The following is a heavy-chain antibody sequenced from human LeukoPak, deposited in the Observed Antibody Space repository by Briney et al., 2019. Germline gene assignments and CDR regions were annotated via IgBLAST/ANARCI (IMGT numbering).Heavy chain of an antibody. CDR2: VNHSGST. CDR1: GGSFSGYY. CDR3: ARTRGAFDI. V-gene: IGHV4-34*01. J-gene: IGHJ3*02. Sequence: MSSETLSLTCAVYGGSFSGYYWSWIRQPPGKGLEWIGEVNHSGSTNYNPSLKSRVTISVDTSKNQFSLKLSSVTAADTAVYYCARTRGAFDIWGQGTMVTVSS.